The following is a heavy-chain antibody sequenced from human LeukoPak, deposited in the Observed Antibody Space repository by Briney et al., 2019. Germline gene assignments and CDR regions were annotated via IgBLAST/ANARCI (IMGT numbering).Heavy chain of an antibody. CDR1: GGTFISYA. J-gene: IGHJ4*02. V-gene: IGHV1-69*13. Sequence: ASVKVSCKASGGTFISYAISWVRQAPGQGLEWMGGIIPIFGTANYAQKFQGRVTITADESTSTAYMELSSLRSEDTAVYYCARGARGYYDSSGPGGGGRGTLVTVP. CDR2: IIPIFGTA. CDR3: ARGARGYYDSSGPGG. D-gene: IGHD3-22*01.